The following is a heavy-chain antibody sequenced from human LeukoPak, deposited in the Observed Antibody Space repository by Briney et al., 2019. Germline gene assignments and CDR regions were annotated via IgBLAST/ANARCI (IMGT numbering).Heavy chain of an antibody. Sequence: SSESLSLTCAVYGWSFSAYYWSWIRQSPGKGLEWIAEINHRGDTNYNPSVKSRVTISVATSKNQFSLKVTSLTAADTAVYYCARGTTISETGYFDYWGQGTLVTVSS. CDR1: GWSFSAYY. CDR3: ARGTTISETGYFDY. J-gene: IGHJ4*03. D-gene: IGHD1-1*01. CDR2: INHRGDT. V-gene: IGHV4-34*01.